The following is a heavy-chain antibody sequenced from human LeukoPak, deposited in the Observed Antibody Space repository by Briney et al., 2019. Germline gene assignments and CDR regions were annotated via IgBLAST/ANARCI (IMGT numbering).Heavy chain of an antibody. J-gene: IGHJ2*01. CDR2: IYYSGST. CDR3: ARGREDTANWYFDL. Sequence: SETLSLTCTVSGGSISSYYWSWIRQPPGKGLEWIGYIYYSGSTNYNPSLKSRVTISVDTSKKQFSLKLSSVTAADTAVYYCARGREDTANWYFDLWGRGTLVTVSS. V-gene: IGHV4-59*01. CDR1: GGSISSYY. D-gene: IGHD5-18*01.